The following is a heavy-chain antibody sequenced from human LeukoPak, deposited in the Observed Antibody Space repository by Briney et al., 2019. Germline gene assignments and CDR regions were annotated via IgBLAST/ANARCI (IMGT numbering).Heavy chain of an antibody. CDR1: GFTFSDYY. V-gene: IGHV3-11*01. CDR2: ISNSGDTR. Sequence: PGGSLRLSCAASGFTFSDYYMSWIRQAPGKGLEWLAYISNSGDTRKYADSVTGRFTISRDNAKNSVFLQMNSLRAEDSGVYYCAKDRGRGYSFSGDYWGQGTLVTVSS. J-gene: IGHJ4*02. D-gene: IGHD5-18*01. CDR3: AKDRGRGYSFSGDY.